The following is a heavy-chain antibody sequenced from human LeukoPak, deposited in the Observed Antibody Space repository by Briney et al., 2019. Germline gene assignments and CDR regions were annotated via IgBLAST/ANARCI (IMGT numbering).Heavy chain of an antibody. CDR1: GVTFDDYA. CDR3: AKDIGDVGATGTDY. J-gene: IGHJ4*02. CDR2: ISWDGGST. V-gene: IGHV3-43D*04. D-gene: IGHD1-26*01. Sequence: GGSLRLSCAASGVTFDDYAMNWVRQAPGKGLEWVSLISWDGGSTYYAESVKGGVTISRDKSKNTLYMQMNSLRAEDTALYYCAKDIGDVGATGTDYWGQGTLVTVSS.